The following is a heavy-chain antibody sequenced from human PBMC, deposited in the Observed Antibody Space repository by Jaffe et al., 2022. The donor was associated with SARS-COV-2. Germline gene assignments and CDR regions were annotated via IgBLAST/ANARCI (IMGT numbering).Heavy chain of an antibody. CDR2: IYYSGST. D-gene: IGHD6-13*01. J-gene: IGHJ5*02. CDR1: GGSISSYY. Sequence: QVQLQESGPGLVKPSETLSLTCTVSGGSISSYYWSWIRQPPGKGLEWIGYIYYSGSTNYNPSLKSRVTISVDTSKNQFSLKLSSVTAADTAVYYCARGGPGGIAAAVDWFDPWGQGTLVTVSS. CDR3: ARGGPGGIAAAVDWFDP. V-gene: IGHV4-59*01.